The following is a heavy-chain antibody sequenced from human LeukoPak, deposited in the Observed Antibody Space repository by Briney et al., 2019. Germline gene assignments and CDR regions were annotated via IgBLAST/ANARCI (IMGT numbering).Heavy chain of an antibody. CDR2: IYYSGST. CDR3: ARASYGDYGPPWYFDL. J-gene: IGHJ2*01. V-gene: IGHV4-61*01. D-gene: IGHD4-17*01. Sequence: SETLSLTCTVSGGSVSSGSYYWSWIRQPPGKGLEWIGYIYYSGSTNYNPSLKSRVTISVDTSKNQFSLKLSSVTAGDTAVYYCARASYGDYGPPWYFDLWGRGTLVTVSS. CDR1: GGSVSSGSYY.